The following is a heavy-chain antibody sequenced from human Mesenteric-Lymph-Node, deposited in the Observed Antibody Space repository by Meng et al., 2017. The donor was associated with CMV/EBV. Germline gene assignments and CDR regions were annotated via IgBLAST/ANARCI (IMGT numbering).Heavy chain of an antibody. Sequence: SLSGYYWSWIRQPPGKGLEWIGEINYSGTTNYNPSLKSRVTISVDTSKNQFSLKLTSMTVADTAVYYCARGRHYYDSRGYYYAFDYWGQGTLVTVSS. CDR1: SLSGYY. D-gene: IGHD3-22*01. V-gene: IGHV4-34*01. CDR3: ARGRHYYDSRGYYYAFDY. CDR2: INYSGTT. J-gene: IGHJ4*02.